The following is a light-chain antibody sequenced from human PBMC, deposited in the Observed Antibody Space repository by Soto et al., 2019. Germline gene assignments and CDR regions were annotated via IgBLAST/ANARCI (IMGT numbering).Light chain of an antibody. V-gene: IGLV2-14*01. CDR3: SSYTSSILV. CDR2: EVS. Sequence: QSALTQPASVSGSPGQSITISCTGTNSDVGGYNYVSWYQQYPGKAPKLMIYEVSNRPSGVSNRFSGSKSGNTASLTISGHQAEDEADYYCSSYTSSILVFGVGTKLTVL. J-gene: IGLJ3*02. CDR1: NSDVGGYNY.